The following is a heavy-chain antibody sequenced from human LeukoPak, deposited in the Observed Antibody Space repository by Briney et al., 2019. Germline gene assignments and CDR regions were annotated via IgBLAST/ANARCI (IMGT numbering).Heavy chain of an antibody. J-gene: IGHJ5*02. CDR1: GYTFTGYY. D-gene: IGHD3-3*01. CDR3: ARVASSITIFGVVIIHNWFDP. CDR2: INPNSGGT. Sequence: GASVKVSCKASGYTFTGYYMHWVRQAPGQGLEWMGWINPNSGGTNYAQKFQGRVTMTRDTSISTAYMELSRLRSDDTAVYYCARVASSITIFGVVIIHNWFDPWGQGTLVTISS. V-gene: IGHV1-2*02.